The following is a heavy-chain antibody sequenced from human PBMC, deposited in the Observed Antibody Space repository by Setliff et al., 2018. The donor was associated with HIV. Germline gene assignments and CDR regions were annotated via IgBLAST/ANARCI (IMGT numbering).Heavy chain of an antibody. J-gene: IGHJ3*02. CDR2: IYDSGDRT. D-gene: IGHD1-20*01. V-gene: IGHV3-23*01. CDR1: GFTFSSYT. CDR3: VKDRTYMAFDI. Sequence: GGSLRLSCAASGFTFSSYTMSWVRQAPGKGLKWVSGIYDSGDRTYYADSVKGRFTISRDNSKNTLYLQMNSLRAADTAVYYCVKDRTYMAFDIWGQGTMVTVSS.